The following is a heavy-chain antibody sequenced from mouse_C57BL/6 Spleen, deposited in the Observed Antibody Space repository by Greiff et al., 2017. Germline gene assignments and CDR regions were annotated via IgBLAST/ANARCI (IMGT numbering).Heavy chain of an antibody. Sequence: EVQLQQSGPVLVKPGASVKMSCKASGYTFTDYYMNWVKQSHGKSLEWIGVINPYNGGTSYNQKFKGKATLTVDTSSSTAYMELNSLTSEDSAVYYCARRCSNYGFAYWGQGTLVTVSA. CDR1: GYTFTDYY. CDR3: ARRCSNYGFAY. V-gene: IGHV1-19*01. CDR2: INPYNGGT. D-gene: IGHD2-5*01. J-gene: IGHJ3*01.